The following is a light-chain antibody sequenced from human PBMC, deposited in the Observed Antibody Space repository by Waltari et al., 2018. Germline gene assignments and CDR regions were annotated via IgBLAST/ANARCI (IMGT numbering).Light chain of an antibody. CDR2: EVN. CDR1: SSDVGSYDY. J-gene: IGLJ2*01. Sequence: QSALTQPPSASGSPGQSVTISCTGTSSDVGSYDYFSWYQHHPHKAPKHIIFEVNKWPSGVPDRFSGSKSGNTASLTVSGLQAEDEADYYCSSYAGTDNFVVFGGGTKLTVL. V-gene: IGLV2-8*01. CDR3: SSYAGTDNFVV.